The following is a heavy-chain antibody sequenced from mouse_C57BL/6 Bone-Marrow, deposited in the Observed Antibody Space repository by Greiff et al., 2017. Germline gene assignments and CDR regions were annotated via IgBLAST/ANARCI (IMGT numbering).Heavy chain of an antibody. CDR3: ARGGYDYDGFAY. CDR1: GYTFTSYG. D-gene: IGHD2-4*01. J-gene: IGHJ3*01. V-gene: IGHV1-81*01. Sequence: VMLVESGAELARPGASVKLSCKASGYTFTSYGISWVKQRTGQGLEWIGEIYPRSGNTYYNEKFKGKATLTADKSSSTAYMELRSLTSEDSAVYFCARGGYDYDGFAYWGQGTLVTVSA. CDR2: IYPRSGNT.